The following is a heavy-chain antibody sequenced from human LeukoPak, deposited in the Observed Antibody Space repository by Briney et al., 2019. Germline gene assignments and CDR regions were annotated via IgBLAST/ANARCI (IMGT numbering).Heavy chain of an antibody. CDR3: ARGNGYYDYRAPFDY. CDR1: GYTFTNDY. V-gene: IGHV1-46*01. Sequence: GASVKVSCKASGYTFTNDYIHWVRQAPGQGLDWMGIIKPSGDTTIYAQNFQGRVTMTRDMSTSTVYIELSSLRSEDTAVYYCARGNGYYDYRAPFDYWGQGTLVTVSS. D-gene: IGHD3-22*01. CDR2: IKPSGDTT. J-gene: IGHJ4*02.